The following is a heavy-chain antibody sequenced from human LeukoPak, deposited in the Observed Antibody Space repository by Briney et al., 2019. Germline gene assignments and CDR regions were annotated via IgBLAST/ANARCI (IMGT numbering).Heavy chain of an antibody. J-gene: IGHJ4*02. D-gene: IGHD3-10*01. V-gene: IGHV1-2*02. CDR3: ARSGFGELVYGDY. CDR1: GYSFTGYH. CDR2: IYPNSGGA. Sequence: GASVKVSCKASGYSFTGYHMHWVRQAPGQGLEWMAWIYPNSGGANYAQKFQGRVTMTRDTSISTAYLELSRLRSDDTAVYYCARSGFGELVYGDYWGQGTLVTVSS.